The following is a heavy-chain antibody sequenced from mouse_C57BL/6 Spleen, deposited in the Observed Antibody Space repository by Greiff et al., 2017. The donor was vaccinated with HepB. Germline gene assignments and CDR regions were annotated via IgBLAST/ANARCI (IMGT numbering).Heavy chain of an antibody. CDR2: IYPGDGDT. CDR1: GYAFSSSW. J-gene: IGHJ2*01. Sequence: VKLQESGPELVKPGASVKISCKASGYAFSSSWMNWVKQRPGKGLEWIGRIYPGDGDTNYNGKFKGKATLTADKSSSTAYMQLSSLTSEDSAVYFCARPYYGNHFFDYWGQGTTLTVSS. CDR3: ARPYYGNHFFDY. V-gene: IGHV1-82*01. D-gene: IGHD2-10*01.